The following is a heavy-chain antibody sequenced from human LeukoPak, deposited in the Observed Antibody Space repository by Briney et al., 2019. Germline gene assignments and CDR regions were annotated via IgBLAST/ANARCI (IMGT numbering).Heavy chain of an antibody. CDR1: GGSISSSSYY. V-gene: IGHV4-39*01. CDR2: IYYSGST. J-gene: IGHJ4*02. Sequence: PSETLSLTCTVSGGSISSSSYYCGWIRQPPGKGLEWIGSIYYSGSTYYSLSLKSRVTISVDTSKNQFSLKLSSVTAADTAVYYCAKLFDFSIDWGQGTLVTVSS. D-gene: IGHD3-3*01. CDR3: AKLFDFSID.